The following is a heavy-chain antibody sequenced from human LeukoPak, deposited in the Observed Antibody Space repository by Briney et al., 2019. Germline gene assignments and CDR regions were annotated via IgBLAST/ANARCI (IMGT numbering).Heavy chain of an antibody. CDR3: ARSWAVQDTFYYFDD. CDR1: TDTFNNYG. D-gene: IGHD2/OR15-2a*01. Sequence: GSSVKVSCKASTDTFNNYGIVWVRQAPGHGLEWMGGIVPVFETIDYAQKFQGRVTLSADDSTTTAYMELNSLRSEDTAVYYCARSWAVQDTFYYFDDWGQGTLVTVSS. CDR2: IVPVFETI. J-gene: IGHJ4*02. V-gene: IGHV1-69*01.